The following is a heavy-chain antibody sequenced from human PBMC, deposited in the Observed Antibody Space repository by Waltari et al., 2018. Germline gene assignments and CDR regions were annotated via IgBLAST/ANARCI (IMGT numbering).Heavy chain of an antibody. CDR2: IYYSGST. Sequence: QVQLQESGPGLVKPSETLSLPCTVSGGSISSHYWSWLRQPPGKGLEWIGYIYYSGSTNYNPALKSRVTISVDTSKNQFSLKLSSVTAADTAVYYCARHGLLGAFDIWGQGTMVTVSS. D-gene: IGHD2-15*01. CDR1: GGSISSHY. CDR3: ARHGLLGAFDI. V-gene: IGHV4-59*11. J-gene: IGHJ3*02.